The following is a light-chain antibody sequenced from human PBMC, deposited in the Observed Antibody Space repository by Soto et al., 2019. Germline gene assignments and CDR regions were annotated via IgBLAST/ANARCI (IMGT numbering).Light chain of an antibody. CDR3: SSFAGSNNWV. Sequence: QSALTQPPSASGSPGQSVTISCTGSSSDVGGYKYVSWYQQHPGKAPKRMIYEVSKRPSGVPDRFSGSKSGNTASLTVSGLQAEDEADYYCSSFAGSNNWVFGGGTKVTVL. CDR2: EVS. J-gene: IGLJ3*02. V-gene: IGLV2-8*01. CDR1: SSDVGGYKY.